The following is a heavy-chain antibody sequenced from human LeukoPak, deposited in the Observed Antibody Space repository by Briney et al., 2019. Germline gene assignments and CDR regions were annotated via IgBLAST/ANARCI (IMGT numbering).Heavy chain of an antibody. CDR3: AKEEYSSSLRYFND. D-gene: IGHD6-6*01. J-gene: IGHJ4*02. V-gene: IGHV3-23*01. CDR1: GFTFDDYG. Sequence: GGSLRLSCAASGFTFDDYGMSWVRQAPGKGLEWVSAISGSGGSTYYADSVKGRFTISRDNSKDTLYLQMNSLRAEDTAVYYCAKEEYSSSLRYFNDWGQGTLVTVSS. CDR2: ISGSGGST.